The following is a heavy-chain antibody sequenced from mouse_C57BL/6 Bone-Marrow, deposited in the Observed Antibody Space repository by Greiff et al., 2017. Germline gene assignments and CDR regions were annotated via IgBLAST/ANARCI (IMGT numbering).Heavy chain of an antibody. Sequence: EVQLQQSGAELVRPGASVTLSCTASGFNIKDDYMHWVKQRPEQGLEWIGWIDPENGDTEYASKLQGKATITADTSSNTAYLQLSSLTSEDTAVYYCTTPTVTYFDYWGQGTTLTVSS. CDR1: GFNIKDDY. D-gene: IGHD1-1*01. CDR2: IDPENGDT. CDR3: TTPTVTYFDY. J-gene: IGHJ2*01. V-gene: IGHV14-4*01.